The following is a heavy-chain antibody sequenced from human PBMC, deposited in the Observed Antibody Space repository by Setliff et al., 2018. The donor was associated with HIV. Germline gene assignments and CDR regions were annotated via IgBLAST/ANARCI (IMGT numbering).Heavy chain of an antibody. CDR2: ISLYNEYK. D-gene: IGHD2-2*01. CDR3: ARTQYTSTWPGNY. V-gene: IGHV1-18*04. CDR1: GFIFNNFG. Sequence: ASVKVSCKPSGFIFNNFGITWVRQAPGQGLEWMAWISLYNEYKYYAPNFLGRVTMSTDTSTNTVDLELRSLRADDTATYYCARTQYTSTWPGNYWGQGTLVTVSS. J-gene: IGHJ4*02.